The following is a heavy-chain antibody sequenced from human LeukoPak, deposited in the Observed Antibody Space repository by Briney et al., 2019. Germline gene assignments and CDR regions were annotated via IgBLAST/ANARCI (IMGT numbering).Heavy chain of an antibody. D-gene: IGHD3-22*01. V-gene: IGHV4-39*07. CDR2: IYYSGST. J-gene: IGHJ4*02. Sequence: SETLSLTCTVSGGSISSSSYYWGWIRQPPGKGLEWIGSIYYSGSTYYNPSLKSRVTISVDASKNQFSLRLSSVTAADTAVYYCARGLNGGSSGYYYDYWGQGTLVTVSS. CDR1: GGSISSSSYY. CDR3: ARGLNGGSSGYYYDY.